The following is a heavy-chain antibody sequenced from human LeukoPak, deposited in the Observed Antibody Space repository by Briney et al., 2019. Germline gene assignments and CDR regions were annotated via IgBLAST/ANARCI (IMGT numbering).Heavy chain of an antibody. CDR1: GFTFSSYG. V-gene: IGHV3-23*01. CDR3: ARDPSSWYYYYMDV. CDR2: ISGSGGST. D-gene: IGHD6-13*01. J-gene: IGHJ6*03. Sequence: GGSLRLSCAASGFTFSSYGMSWVRQAPGKGLEWVSTISGSGGSTYYADSVNGRFTISRDNSKNTLYMQMNSLRAEDTAVYHCARDPSSWYYYYMDVWGKGTTVTVSS.